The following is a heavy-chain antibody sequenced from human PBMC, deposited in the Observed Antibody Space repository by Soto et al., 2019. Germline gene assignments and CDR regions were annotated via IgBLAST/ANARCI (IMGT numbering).Heavy chain of an antibody. Sequence: PSETLSLTCTVSGGSISSYYWSWIRQPPGKGLEWIGYIYYSGSTNYNPSLKSRVTISVDTSKNQFSLKLSSVTAADPAVYYCERDYGGNSDYWGQGTLVT. D-gene: IGHD4-17*01. CDR3: ERDYGGNSDY. CDR2: IYYSGST. CDR1: GGSISSYY. J-gene: IGHJ4*02. V-gene: IGHV4-59*12.